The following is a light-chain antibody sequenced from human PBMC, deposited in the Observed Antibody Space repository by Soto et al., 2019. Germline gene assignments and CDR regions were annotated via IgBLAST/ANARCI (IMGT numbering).Light chain of an antibody. Sequence: DIMMTQSPGTLSVSPGESATLSCRASQSVGSYLAWYQQKPGQAPRLLLYGASTRATGIPARFSGSGSGTEFTLTISGLQSEDFAIYYCQQYNKWPPVTFGQGTKVDIK. CDR1: QSVGSY. V-gene: IGKV3-15*01. J-gene: IGKJ2*01. CDR2: GAS. CDR3: QQYNKWPPVT.